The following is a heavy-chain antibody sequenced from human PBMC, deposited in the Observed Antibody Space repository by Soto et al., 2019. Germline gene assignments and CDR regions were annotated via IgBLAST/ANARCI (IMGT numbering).Heavy chain of an antibody. D-gene: IGHD3-10*01. CDR2: IYHSGSI. J-gene: IGHJ5*02. Sequence: PSETLSLTCAVSGGSISRGGYSWSWIRQPPGKGLEGIGYIYHSGSIYYNPSLKSRVTISVDRSKNQFSLKLSSVTAADKAVYYCASQVFLWFGTTYFDPWGQATLLTVSS. CDR3: ASQVFLWFGTTYFDP. V-gene: IGHV4-30-2*01. CDR1: GGSISRGGYS.